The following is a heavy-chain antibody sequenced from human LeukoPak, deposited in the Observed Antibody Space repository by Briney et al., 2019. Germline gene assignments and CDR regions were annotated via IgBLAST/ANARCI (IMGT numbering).Heavy chain of an antibody. D-gene: IGHD1-26*01. CDR1: GGTFSSYA. CDR2: IIPIFGTA. CDR3: ARSWGLGVGATSRYYYYYMDV. V-gene: IGHV1-69*13. Sequence: EASVKVSCKASGGTFSSYAISWVRQAPGQGLEWMGGIIPIFGTANYAQKFQGRVTITADESTSTAYMELSSLRSEDTAVYYCARSWGLGVGATSRYYYYYMDVWGKGTTVTVSS. J-gene: IGHJ6*03.